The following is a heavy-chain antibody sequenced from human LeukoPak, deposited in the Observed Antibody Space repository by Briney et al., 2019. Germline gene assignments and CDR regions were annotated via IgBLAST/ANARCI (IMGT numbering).Heavy chain of an antibody. Sequence: GGSLRLSCAASGFPFSSYGMHWVRQAPGKGLEWVARLVYDARSDYANSMKGRFSISRDDSKNTLFLDMSNLRVEDTALYYCARDLSAAFDFWGQGVLVTVSS. V-gene: IGHV3-33*01. CDR2: LVYDARS. D-gene: IGHD6-25*01. CDR3: ARDLSAAFDF. J-gene: IGHJ4*02. CDR1: GFPFSSYG.